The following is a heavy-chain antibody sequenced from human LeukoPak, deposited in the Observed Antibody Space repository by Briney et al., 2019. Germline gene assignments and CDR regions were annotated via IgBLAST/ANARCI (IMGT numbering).Heavy chain of an antibody. J-gene: IGHJ6*03. CDR1: GFTFSRNY. Sequence: GGSLRLSCAASGFTFSRNYMHWVRQAPGKGLVWVSRIDSDGSSTRYADFVKGRFTISRDNAKNTLYLQLTSLKAEDTAVYYCARGRPKTAGKLRYCSSTSCYHYYMDVWGKGTTVTVSS. CDR2: IDSDGSST. D-gene: IGHD2-2*01. CDR3: ARGRPKTAGKLRYCSSTSCYHYYMDV. V-gene: IGHV3-74*01.